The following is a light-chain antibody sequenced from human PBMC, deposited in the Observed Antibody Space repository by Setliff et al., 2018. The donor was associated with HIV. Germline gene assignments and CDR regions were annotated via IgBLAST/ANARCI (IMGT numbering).Light chain of an antibody. J-gene: IGLJ1*01. V-gene: IGLV2-14*01. CDR3: SSYAITNTLP. CDR1: TSDVGGYNY. CDR2: EVK. Sequence: QSALTQPASVSGSPGQSITISCTGTTSDVGGYNYVSWYQQHPGKAPKLIIYEVKNRPSGVSSRFSGSKSGNTASLTISGLQAEDEAEYYCSSYAITNTLPFGTGTKVTVL.